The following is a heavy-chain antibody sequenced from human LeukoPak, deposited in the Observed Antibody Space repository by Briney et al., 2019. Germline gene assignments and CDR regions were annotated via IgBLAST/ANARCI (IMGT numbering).Heavy chain of an antibody. D-gene: IGHD3-10*01. CDR2: IYSGGTT. CDR1: GFTVSSNY. J-gene: IGHJ4*02. V-gene: IGHV3-53*01. Sequence: GGSLRLSCAASGFTVSSNYMNWVRQAPGKGLEWVSVIYSGGTTHYADSVKGRFTVSRDNSKNTLFLQMNDMRPEDTAVYYCAKSRGALHSTYYFDSWGQGTLVTVSS. CDR3: AKSRGALHSTYYFDS.